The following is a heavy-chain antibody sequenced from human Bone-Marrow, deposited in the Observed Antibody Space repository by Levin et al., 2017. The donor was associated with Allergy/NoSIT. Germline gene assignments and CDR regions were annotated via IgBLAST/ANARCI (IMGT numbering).Heavy chain of an antibody. CDR2: MNPKNGNT. CDR3: ARAAKYYYGLDV. D-gene: IGHD6-25*01. CDR1: GYSFSSYD. Sequence: ASVKVSCKASGYSFSSYDINWVRQATGQGLEWMGWMNPKNGNTDHAQKFQGRVTMTSDTSTNTMYMELSSLRSEDTAVYYCARAAKYYYGLDVWGQGTTVTVSS. J-gene: IGHJ6*02. V-gene: IGHV1-8*01.